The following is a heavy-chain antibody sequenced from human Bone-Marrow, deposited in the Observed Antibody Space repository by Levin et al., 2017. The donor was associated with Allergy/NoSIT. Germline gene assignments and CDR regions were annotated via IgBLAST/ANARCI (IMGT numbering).Heavy chain of an antibody. Sequence: GGSLRLSCAASGFTFSSYAMHWVRQAPGKGLEWVAVISYDGSNKYYADSVKGRFTISRDNSKNTLYLQMNSLRAEDTAVYYCARANWNDVVSWFDPWGQGTLVTVSS. CDR2: ISYDGSNK. CDR1: GFTFSSYA. V-gene: IGHV3-30*04. J-gene: IGHJ5*02. CDR3: ARANWNDVVSWFDP. D-gene: IGHD1-1*01.